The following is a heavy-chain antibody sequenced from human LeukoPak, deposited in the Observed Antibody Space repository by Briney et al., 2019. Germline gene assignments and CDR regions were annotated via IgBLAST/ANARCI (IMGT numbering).Heavy chain of an antibody. CDR1: GGSISSYY. J-gene: IGHJ2*01. Sequence: SETLSLTCTVSGGSISSYYWSWIRQPTGKGLEWIGYIYYSGSTNYNPSLKSRVTISVDTSKNQFSLKLSSVTAADTAVYYCARQGGGFWYFDLWGRGTLVTVSS. D-gene: IGHD6-25*01. V-gene: IGHV4-59*08. CDR3: ARQGGGFWYFDL. CDR2: IYYSGST.